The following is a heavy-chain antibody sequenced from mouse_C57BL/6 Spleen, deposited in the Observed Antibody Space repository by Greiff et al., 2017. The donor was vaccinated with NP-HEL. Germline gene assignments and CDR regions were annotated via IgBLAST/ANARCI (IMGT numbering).Heavy chain of an antibody. CDR3: ARNYYYAMDY. Sequence: QVQLQQSGPGLVQPSQSLSINCTVSGFSLTSDGVHWVRQSPGKGLEWPGVIWSGGSTDYNAASISRLGNSKDNSKSQGFIKKNSLQADDTAIYYSARNYYYAMDYLDKVASVTLSS. CDR2: IWSGGST. V-gene: IGHV2-2*01. J-gene: IGHJ4*01. CDR1: GFSLTSDG.